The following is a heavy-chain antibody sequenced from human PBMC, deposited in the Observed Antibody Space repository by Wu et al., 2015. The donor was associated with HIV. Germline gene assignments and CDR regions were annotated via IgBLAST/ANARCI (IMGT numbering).Heavy chain of an antibody. CDR1: GYTFTSYD. Sequence: QVQLVQSGTEVKKPGASVKVSCKASGYTFTSYDINWVRQATGQGLEWMGWMNPRSGNTGYAQKFQGRVTMTRDTSISTANMELSSLRSEDTAVYYCARQRAYTSGWYILDYWGQGTLGHRLL. CDR3: ARQRAYTSGWYILDY. V-gene: IGHV1-8*01. D-gene: IGHD6-19*01. CDR2: MNPRSGNT. J-gene: IGHJ4*02.